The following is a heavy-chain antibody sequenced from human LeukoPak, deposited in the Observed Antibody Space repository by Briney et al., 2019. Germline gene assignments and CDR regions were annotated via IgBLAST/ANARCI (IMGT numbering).Heavy chain of an antibody. D-gene: IGHD1-26*01. J-gene: IGHJ5*02. V-gene: IGHV4-34*01. CDR2: INHSGST. Sequence: SETLSLTCTVSGGSIKPYYWSWIRQPPGKGLEWIGEINHSGSTNYNPSLKSRVTISVDTSKNYFSLKLSSVTAADTAVYYCAREYPKGGSYRFDPWGQGTLVTVSS. CDR3: AREYPKGGSYRFDP. CDR1: GGSIKPYY.